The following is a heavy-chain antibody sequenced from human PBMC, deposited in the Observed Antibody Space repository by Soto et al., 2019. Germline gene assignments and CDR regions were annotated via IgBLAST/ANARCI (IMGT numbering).Heavy chain of an antibody. V-gene: IGHV3-64D*06. CDR2: ISTNGGST. D-gene: IGHD3-22*01. J-gene: IGHJ4*02. CDR1: GFTFSIYA. CDR3: VKGEYYYDSSGYYPLDY. Sequence: PVGSLRLSCSASGFTFSIYAMHWVRQAPGKGLEYVSSISTNGGSTDYADSVKGRFTISRDNSKNTVYLQMSSLRVEDTAVYYCVKGEYYYDSSGYYPLDYWGQGTLVTVSS.